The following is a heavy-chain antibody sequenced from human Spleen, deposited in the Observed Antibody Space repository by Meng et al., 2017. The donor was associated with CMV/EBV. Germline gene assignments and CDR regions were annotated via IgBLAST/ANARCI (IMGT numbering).Heavy chain of an antibody. CDR2: VYYSGST. CDR1: GGSISRYY. J-gene: IGHJ6*02. CDR3: ARETPRTTGGSYGMDV. V-gene: IGHV4-59*04. D-gene: IGHD1-1*01. Sequence: SETLSLTCTVSGGSISRYYWSWIRQPPGKGLEWIGNVYYSGSTYYNPSLKSRVTISVDTSKNQFSLKLSPATAADTAVYYCARETPRTTGGSYGMDVWGRGTTVTVSS.